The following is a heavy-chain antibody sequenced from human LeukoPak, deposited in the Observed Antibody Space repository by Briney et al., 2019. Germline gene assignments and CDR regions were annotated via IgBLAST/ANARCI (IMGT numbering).Heavy chain of an antibody. Sequence: PGGSLRLSCVASGFTFTNAWMSWVRQAPGKGLEWVGFIRSEGYGGTTEYAASVKGRFTISRDDSKSIAYLQMNSLKTEDTAVYYCSRGGTYTRGYWGQGTLVTVSS. J-gene: IGHJ4*02. CDR1: GFTFTNAW. CDR3: SRGGTYTRGY. CDR2: IRSEGYGGTT. D-gene: IGHD1-26*01. V-gene: IGHV3-49*04.